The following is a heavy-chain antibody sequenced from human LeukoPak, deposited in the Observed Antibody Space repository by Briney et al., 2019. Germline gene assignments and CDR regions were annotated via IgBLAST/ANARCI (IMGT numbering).Heavy chain of an antibody. V-gene: IGHV1-69*05. CDR1: GGTFSSYA. J-gene: IGHJ5*02. CDR2: IIPIFGTA. Sequence: ASVKVSCKASGGTFSSYAISWVRQAPGQGLEWMGRIIPIFGTANYAQKFQGRVTITTDESTSTAYMELSSLRSEDTAVYYCARVPPNDFWSGLYWFDPWGQGTLVTVSS. D-gene: IGHD3-3*01. CDR3: ARVPPNDFWSGLYWFDP.